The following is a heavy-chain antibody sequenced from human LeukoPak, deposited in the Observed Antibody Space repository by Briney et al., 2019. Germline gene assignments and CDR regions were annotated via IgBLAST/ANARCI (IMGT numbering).Heavy chain of an antibody. CDR1: GDSVSSNSVT. V-gene: IGHV6-1*01. CDR3: ARRLTQYDCFDP. J-gene: IGHJ5*02. CDR2: TYYRSTWYN. D-gene: IGHD2-2*01. Sequence: SQTLSLTCAISGDSVSSNSVTWNWIRQSPSRGLEWLGRTYYRSTWYNDYAVSVRGRITVNPDTSKTQFSLHLNSVTPEDTAVYYCARRLTQYDCFDPWGQGILVTVSS.